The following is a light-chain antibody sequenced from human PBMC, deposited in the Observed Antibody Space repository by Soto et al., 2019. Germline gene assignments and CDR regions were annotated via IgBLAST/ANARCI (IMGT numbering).Light chain of an antibody. CDR2: GAS. Sequence: EIVMTQSPATLSMSPGERAILSCRASQIISGKLAWYQQKPGQPPTLLIFGASTRATGIPARFSGSGSGTEFTLTISSLQSADFAVYYCQQYNNWPRTFGQGTKVEIK. J-gene: IGKJ1*01. CDR1: QIISGK. V-gene: IGKV3-15*01. CDR3: QQYNNWPRT.